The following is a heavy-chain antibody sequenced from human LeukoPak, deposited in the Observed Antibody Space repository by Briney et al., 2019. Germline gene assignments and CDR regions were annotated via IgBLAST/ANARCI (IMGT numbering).Heavy chain of an antibody. J-gene: IGHJ6*03. CDR3: ARGAAFRGTYYMDV. V-gene: IGHV4-59*11. D-gene: IGHD3-10*01. Sequence: SETLSLTCIVSGGPISTHYWSWSRQPPGKGLEWIGYNDYSGSTNYNPSLKSRVTISVDTSKNQFSLKLNSVTAADTAVYYCARGAAFRGTYYMDVWGKGTTVTVSS. CDR1: GGPISTHY. CDR2: NDYSGST.